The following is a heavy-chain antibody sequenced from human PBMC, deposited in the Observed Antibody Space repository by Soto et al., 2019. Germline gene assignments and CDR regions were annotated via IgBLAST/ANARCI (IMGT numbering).Heavy chain of an antibody. CDR3: ARARIVRMPTASFDP. J-gene: IGHJ5*02. CDR2: IFYSGRV. Sequence: SETLSLTCTVSGSSIINSAYYWAWLRQPPGKGREWIGNIFYSGRVYYNPSLQGRVTMSVDTSRNQFSLHLRSVTAADTAVYYCARARIVRMPTASFDPWGRGTLVTVSS. D-gene: IGHD1-1*01. V-gene: IGHV4-39*02. CDR1: GSSIINSAYY.